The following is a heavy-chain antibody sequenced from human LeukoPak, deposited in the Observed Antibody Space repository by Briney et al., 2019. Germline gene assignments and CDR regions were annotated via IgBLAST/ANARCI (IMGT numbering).Heavy chain of an antibody. CDR1: GGSISSYY. CDR2: IYYSGST. CDR3: ARLYTSGSYYAYYYYGMDV. Sequence: SETLSLTCTVSGGSISSYYWSWIRQPPGKGLEWIGYIYYSGSTNYNPSLKSRVTISVDTSKNQFSLKLSSVTAADTAVYYCARLYTSGSYYAYYYYGMDVWGQGTTVTVSS. V-gene: IGHV4-59*08. D-gene: IGHD1-26*01. J-gene: IGHJ6*02.